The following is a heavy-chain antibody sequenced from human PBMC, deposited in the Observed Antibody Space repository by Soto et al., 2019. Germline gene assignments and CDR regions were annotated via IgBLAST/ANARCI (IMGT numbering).Heavy chain of an antibody. CDR1: GFTFSSYA. CDR3: ARDGAVAGSPDY. V-gene: IGHV3-30-3*01. CDR2: ISYDGSNK. D-gene: IGHD6-19*01. J-gene: IGHJ4*02. Sequence: QVQLVESGGGVVQPGRSLRLSCAASGFTFSSYAMRWVRQAPGKGLEWVAVISYDGSNKYYADSVKGRFTISRDNSKNTLYLQMNSLRAEDTAVYYCARDGAVAGSPDYWGQGTLVTVSS.